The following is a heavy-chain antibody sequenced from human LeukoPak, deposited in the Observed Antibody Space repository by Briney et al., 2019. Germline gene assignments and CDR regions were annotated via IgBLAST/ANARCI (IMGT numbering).Heavy chain of an antibody. CDR1: GFTFTNYG. D-gene: IGHD6-19*01. CDR3: ARDRQWLVAPDYYYGMDV. Sequence: GGSLRLSCAASGFTFTNYGMHWVRQAPGKGLEWVAFIWYDGKNKYYADSVKGRFTISRDNSKNTLDLQMNSLRVEDTAVYYCARDRQWLVAPDYYYGMDVWGQGTTVTVSS. CDR2: IWYDGKNK. V-gene: IGHV3-33*01. J-gene: IGHJ6*02.